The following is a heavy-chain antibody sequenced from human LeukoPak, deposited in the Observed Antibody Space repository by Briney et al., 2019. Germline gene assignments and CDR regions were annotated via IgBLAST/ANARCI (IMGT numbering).Heavy chain of an antibody. CDR1: GYTFTSYD. CDR2: MNPNSGNT. D-gene: IGHD2-2*02. Sequence: ASVKVSCKASGYTFTSYDINWVRQATGQGLEWMGWMNPNSGNTGYAQKFQGRATMTRNTSISTAYMELSSLRSEDTAVYYCARLYPHYYYYYGMDVWGQGTTVTVSS. V-gene: IGHV1-8*01. CDR3: ARLYPHYYYYYGMDV. J-gene: IGHJ6*02.